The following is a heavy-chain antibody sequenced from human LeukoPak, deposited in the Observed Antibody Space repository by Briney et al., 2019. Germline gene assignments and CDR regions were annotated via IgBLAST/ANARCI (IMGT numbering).Heavy chain of an antibody. Sequence: PGGSLRLSCAASGFTVSSNYMGWVRQAPGKGLEWVSAIYSGGSTYYADSVKGRFTISRDNSKNTLYLQMNSLRAEDTAVYYCAGANRYAWLDYWGQGTLVTVSS. J-gene: IGHJ4*02. D-gene: IGHD3-16*01. CDR1: GFTVSSNY. CDR2: IYSGGST. V-gene: IGHV3-66*01. CDR3: AGANRYAWLDY.